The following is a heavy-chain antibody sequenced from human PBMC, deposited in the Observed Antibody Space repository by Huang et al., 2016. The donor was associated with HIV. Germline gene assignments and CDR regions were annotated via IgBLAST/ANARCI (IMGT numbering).Heavy chain of an antibody. CDR3: ARERGQQLSPFDS. Sequence: EVQLVESGGGLVKPGGSLRLSCAASGFSLGSYNMYWVRQTPGKGLQWVSFISPSSSFIDYADSVKGRFSISRDNAKNSLYLQMNNLRGEDTAVYYCARERGQQLSPFDSWGQGTLVTVSS. D-gene: IGHD6-13*01. CDR2: ISPSSSFI. CDR1: GFSLGSYN. V-gene: IGHV3-21*01. J-gene: IGHJ4*02.